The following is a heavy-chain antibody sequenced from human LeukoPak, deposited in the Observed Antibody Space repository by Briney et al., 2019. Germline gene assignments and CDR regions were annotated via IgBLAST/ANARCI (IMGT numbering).Heavy chain of an antibody. J-gene: IGHJ5*02. Sequence: SETLSLTCTVSGGSISSYYWSWIRQPPGKGLEWIGYIFYSGSINYNPSLKSRVTISADTSKNQFSLKLSSATAADTAVYYCARTKVGWNSNWFDPWGQGTLVTVSS. V-gene: IGHV4-59*01. D-gene: IGHD1-7*01. CDR3: ARTKVGWNSNWFDP. CDR2: IFYSGSI. CDR1: GGSISSYY.